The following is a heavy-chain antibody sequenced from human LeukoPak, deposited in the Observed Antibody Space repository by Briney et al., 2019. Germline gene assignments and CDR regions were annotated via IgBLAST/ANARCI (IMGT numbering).Heavy chain of an antibody. CDR3: AKDLDSSGWYYY. V-gene: IGHV3-23*01. CDR2: ISGSGGST. J-gene: IGHJ4*02. Sequence: GGSLRLSCAASGFTFSSYAMSWVRQAPGKGLEWVSAISGSGGSTYYADSVKGRFTISRDNPKNTLYLQMNSLRAEDTAVYYCAKDLDSSGWYYYWGQGTLVTVSS. D-gene: IGHD6-19*01. CDR1: GFTFSSYA.